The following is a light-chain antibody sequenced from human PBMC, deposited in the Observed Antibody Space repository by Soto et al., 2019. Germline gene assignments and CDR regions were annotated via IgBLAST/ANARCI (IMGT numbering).Light chain of an antibody. CDR3: NSYTTTSSYV. Sequence: QSVLTQPPSVSGAPGQRVTISCTGSSSNIGAGYDVHWYQQRPGTAPKLLIYGNKNRPSGVSDRFSGSKSGNTASLTISGLQAEDEADYYCNSYTTTSSYVFGTGTKVTV. J-gene: IGLJ1*01. CDR2: GNK. CDR1: SSNIGAGYD. V-gene: IGLV1-40*01.